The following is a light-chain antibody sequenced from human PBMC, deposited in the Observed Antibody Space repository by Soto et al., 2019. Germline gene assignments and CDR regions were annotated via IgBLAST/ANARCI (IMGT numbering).Light chain of an antibody. Sequence: DIQLTQSPSSLSASVGDRITITCRSSQSISRYLNWYQQRPGTAPKVLIFGATSLQSGVPSRFSGSGSGTDFTLTISSLQPEDFATYYCQQNYGTPGTFGQGTKVDVK. CDR3: QQNYGTPGT. J-gene: IGKJ1*01. CDR2: GAT. CDR1: QSISRY. V-gene: IGKV1-39*01.